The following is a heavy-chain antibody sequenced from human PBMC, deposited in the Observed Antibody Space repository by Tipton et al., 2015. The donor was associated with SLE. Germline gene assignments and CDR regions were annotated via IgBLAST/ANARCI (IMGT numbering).Heavy chain of an antibody. CDR2: IYYSGST. J-gene: IGHJ1*01. CDR1: GGSISSSSYY. V-gene: IGHV4-61*05. Sequence: LRLSCTVSGGSISSSSYYWGWIRQPPGKGLEWIGYIYYSGSTNYNPSLKSRVTISVDTSKNQFSLKLSSVTAADPAVYYWARVRGRGYFQHWGQGTLVTVSS. D-gene: IGHD3-10*01. CDR3: ARVRGRGYFQH.